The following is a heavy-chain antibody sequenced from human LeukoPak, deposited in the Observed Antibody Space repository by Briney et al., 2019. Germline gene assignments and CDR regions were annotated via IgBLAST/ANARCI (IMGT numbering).Heavy chain of an antibody. CDR1: GFTFSSYE. V-gene: IGHV3-48*03. Sequence: GGSLRLSCAASGFTFSSYEMNWVRQAPGKGLEWVSYISSSGSTIYYADSVKGRFTISRDNAKNSLYLQMNSLRAEDTAVYYCAREFGIVGATTRGADYWGQGTLVTVSS. J-gene: IGHJ4*02. CDR2: ISSSGSTI. D-gene: IGHD1-26*01. CDR3: AREFGIVGATTRGADY.